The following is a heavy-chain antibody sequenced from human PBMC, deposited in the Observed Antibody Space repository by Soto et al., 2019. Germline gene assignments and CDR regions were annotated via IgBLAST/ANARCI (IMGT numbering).Heavy chain of an antibody. J-gene: IGHJ6*02. CDR3: RVYASSTYYYYDMDV. D-gene: IGHD2-8*01. CDR2: IDPSDSYT. Sequence: LKISCKGSGYSFTSYWISWVRQMPGKGLEWMGRIDPSDSYTNYSPSFQGHVTISVDKSSTTAYLQWSSLKASDTALHYCRVYASSTYYYYDMDVWGQGTTVTVSS. CDR1: GYSFTSYW. V-gene: IGHV5-10-1*01.